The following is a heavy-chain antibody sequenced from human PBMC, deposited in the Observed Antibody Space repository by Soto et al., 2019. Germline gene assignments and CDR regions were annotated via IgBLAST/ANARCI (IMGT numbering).Heavy chain of an antibody. CDR3: ARGCPPTILWFGELFLNWFDP. J-gene: IGHJ5*02. CDR2: INHSGST. D-gene: IGHD3-10*01. CDR1: GGSFSGYY. V-gene: IGHV4-34*01. Sequence: SETLSLTCAVYGGSFSGYYWSWIRQPPGKGLEWIGEINHSGSTNYNPSLKSRVTISVDTSKNQFSLKLSSVTAADTAVYYCARGCPPTILWFGELFLNWFDPWGQGTLVTVSS.